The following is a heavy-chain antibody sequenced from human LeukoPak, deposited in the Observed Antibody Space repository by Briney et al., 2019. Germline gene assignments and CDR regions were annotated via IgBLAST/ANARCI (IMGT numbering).Heavy chain of an antibody. V-gene: IGHV3-48*01. CDR2: ISSASSTI. J-gene: IGHJ4*02. D-gene: IGHD5-24*01. CDR3: ARADGDY. Sequence: GGSLRLSFAASGFTFNTYSMNWVRQAPGKGLEWVSYISSASSTISYADSVKGRFTISRDNAKNSVYLQMNSLRAEDTAVYYCARADGDYWGQGTLVTVSS. CDR1: GFTFNTYS.